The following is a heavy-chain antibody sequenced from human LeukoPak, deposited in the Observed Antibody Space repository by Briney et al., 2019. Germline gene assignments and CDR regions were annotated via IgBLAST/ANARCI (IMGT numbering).Heavy chain of an antibody. CDR3: ARGEYNYFDY. CDR2: INAYNGHT. V-gene: IGHV1-18*01. CDR1: GYTFTSHG. D-gene: IGHD2/OR15-2a*01. Sequence: ASVKVSCKASGYTFTSHGITWERQAPGQGLEWVGWINAYNGHTNYVQNLQGRATMTTDTSTSTAYMELRSLSSDDTAVYYCARGEYNYFDYWGQGTLVTVSS. J-gene: IGHJ4*02.